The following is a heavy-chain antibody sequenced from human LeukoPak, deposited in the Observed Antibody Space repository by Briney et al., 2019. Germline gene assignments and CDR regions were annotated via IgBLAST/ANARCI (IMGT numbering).Heavy chain of an antibody. V-gene: IGHV3-23*01. D-gene: IGHD3-9*01. CDR1: GFTFNIYA. J-gene: IGHJ4*02. CDR2: ISGSGGAT. CDR3: AKAQDILTGYGNFDY. Sequence: GGSLRLSCAASGFTFNIYAMNWVRQAPGKGLEWVSAISGSGGATYSADSVKGRFTISRDNSKNTLYLQMNSLRAEDTAVYYCAKAQDILTGYGNFDYWGQGTLVTVSS.